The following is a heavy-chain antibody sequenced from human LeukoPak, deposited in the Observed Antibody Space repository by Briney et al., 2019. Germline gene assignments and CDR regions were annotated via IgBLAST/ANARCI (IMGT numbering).Heavy chain of an antibody. D-gene: IGHD2-8*01. J-gene: IGHJ4*02. Sequence: SETLSLTCAVSDYSISSDYYWGWIRQPPGKGLELIGYISYSGSTKYNPSLKSRVTISIDTSKNQFSLKLSSVTAADTAIYYCARDWVSLDFWGQGTLVTVSS. CDR1: DYSISSDYY. CDR3: ARDWVSLDF. V-gene: IGHV4-61*01. CDR2: ISYSGST.